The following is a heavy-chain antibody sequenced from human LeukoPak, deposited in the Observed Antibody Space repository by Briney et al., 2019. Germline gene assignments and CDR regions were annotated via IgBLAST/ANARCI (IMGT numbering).Heavy chain of an antibody. CDR3: AGAVAGNVGQNYYYYYGMDV. CDR1: GFTFSSYG. D-gene: IGHD6-19*01. J-gene: IGHJ6*02. Sequence: GGSLRLSCAASGFTFSSYGMHWVRQAPGKGLEWVAVISYDGSNKYYADSVKGRFTISRDNSKNTLYLQMNSLRAEDTAVYYCAGAVAGNVGQNYYYYYGMDVWGQGTTVTVSS. CDR2: ISYDGSNK. V-gene: IGHV3-30*03.